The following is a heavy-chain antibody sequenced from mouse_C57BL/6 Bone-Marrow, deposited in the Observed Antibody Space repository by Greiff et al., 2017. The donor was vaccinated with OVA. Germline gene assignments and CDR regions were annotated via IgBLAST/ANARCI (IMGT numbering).Heavy chain of an antibody. J-gene: IGHJ1*03. CDR3: AKNGYYGSSYGYFDV. D-gene: IGHD1-1*01. CDR1: GFSLTSYG. Sequence: LQESGPGLVQPSQSLSITCTVSGFSLTSYGVHWVRQSPGKGLEWLGVIWRGGSTDYNAAFMSRLSITKDNSKSQVFFKMNSLQADDTAIYYCAKNGYYGSSYGYFDVWGTGTTVTVSS. CDR2: IWRGGST. V-gene: IGHV2-5*01.